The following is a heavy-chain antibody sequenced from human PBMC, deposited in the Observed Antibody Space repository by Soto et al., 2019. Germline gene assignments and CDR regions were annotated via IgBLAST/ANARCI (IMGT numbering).Heavy chain of an antibody. CDR1: GFTFSSYW. J-gene: IGHJ6*04. Sequence: GGSLRLSCAASGFTFSSYWMSWVRQAPGKGLVWVANIKKDGSEKYYVDSVKGRFTSSRDNAKNTVYLQMNSLRVEDTAVYYCARGWFGPDVWGKGTTVTVSS. V-gene: IGHV3-7*04. CDR3: ARGWFGPDV. CDR2: IKKDGSEK. D-gene: IGHD3-10*01.